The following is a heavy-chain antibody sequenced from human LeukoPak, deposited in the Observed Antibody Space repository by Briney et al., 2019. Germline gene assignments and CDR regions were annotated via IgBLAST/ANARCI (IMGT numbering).Heavy chain of an antibody. CDR2: ISSSGSTI. J-gene: IGHJ4*02. CDR3: ARDIAFGVVTVELDY. D-gene: IGHD3-3*01. CDR1: GFTFSSYE. Sequence: PGGSLRLSCAASGFTFSSYEMNWVRQAPGKGLEWVSYISSSGSTIYYADSVKGRFTISRDNAKNSLYLQMNSLRAEDTAVYYCARDIAFGVVTVELDYWGQGTLVTVSS. V-gene: IGHV3-48*03.